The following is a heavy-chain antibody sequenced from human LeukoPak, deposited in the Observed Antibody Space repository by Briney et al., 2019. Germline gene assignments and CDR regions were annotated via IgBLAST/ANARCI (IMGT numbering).Heavy chain of an antibody. CDR2: IGTAGDT. CDR3: ARASYGRGFDI. CDR1: GFTFSSYD. J-gene: IGHJ3*02. V-gene: IGHV3-13*01. Sequence: GGSLRLSCAASGFTFSSYDMHWVRQATGKGLEWVSAIGTAGDTYYPGSVKGRFTISRENAKNSLYLQMNSLRAGDTAVYYCARASYGRGFDIWGQGTMVTVSS. D-gene: IGHD5-18*01.